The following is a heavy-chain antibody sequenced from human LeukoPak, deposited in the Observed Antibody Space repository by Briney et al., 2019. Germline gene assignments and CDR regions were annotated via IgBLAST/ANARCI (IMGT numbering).Heavy chain of an antibody. V-gene: IGHV1-18*01. CDR2: TSTYNGNT. D-gene: IGHD2-2*01. Sequence: ASVKVSCKASGYTFTSYDISWVRQAPGQGLEWMGWTSTYNGNTNYAQKLQGRVTMTTDTSTSTAYMELRSLRSDDTTVYYCARGRGYCSSTSCQLTDYWGQGTLVTVSS. CDR3: ARGRGYCSSTSCQLTDY. J-gene: IGHJ4*02. CDR1: GYTFTSYD.